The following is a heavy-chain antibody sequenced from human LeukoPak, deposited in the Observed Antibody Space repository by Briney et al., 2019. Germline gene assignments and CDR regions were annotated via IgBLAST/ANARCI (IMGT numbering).Heavy chain of an antibody. CDR1: GYTFTSYG. Sequence: VSVKVSCMASGYTFTSYGISWVRQAPGQGLEWMGWISAYNGNTNYAQKVQGRVTMTTDTSASTAYMELRSLRSDDTAVYYCARDRPYSSGWYTDYWGQGTLVTVSS. J-gene: IGHJ4*02. CDR3: ARDRPYSSGWYTDY. D-gene: IGHD6-19*01. V-gene: IGHV1-18*01. CDR2: ISAYNGNT.